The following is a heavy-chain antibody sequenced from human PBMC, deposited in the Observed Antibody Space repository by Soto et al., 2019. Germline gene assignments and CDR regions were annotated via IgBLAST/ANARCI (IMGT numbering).Heavy chain of an antibody. CDR2: IYYSGST. V-gene: IGHV4-39*07. CDR1: GGSISSSSYY. D-gene: IGHD1-20*01. J-gene: IGHJ6*02. Sequence: SETLSLTCTVSGGSISSSSYYWGWIRQPPGKGLEWIGSIYYSGSTYYNPSLKSRVTISVDTSKNQFSLKLSSVTAADTAVYYCARGETPPRYGRYYYYYGMDVWGQGTTVTVSS. CDR3: ARGETPPRYGRYYYYYGMDV.